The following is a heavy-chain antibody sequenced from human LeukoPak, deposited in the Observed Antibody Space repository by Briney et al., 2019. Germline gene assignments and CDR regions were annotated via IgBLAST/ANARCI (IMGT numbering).Heavy chain of an antibody. D-gene: IGHD6-13*01. V-gene: IGHV3-23*01. CDR1: GFSFSSYA. CDR3: ARDGEWDSSSSWSLDAFDI. Sequence: GGSLRLSCAASGFSFSSYAMNWVRQAPGKGLEWVSTISGSGGTTYDADSVKGRLTITRDNSKNTLYLQMNSLRGEDTATYYCARDGEWDSSSSWSLDAFDIWGQGTMVTVSS. CDR2: ISGSGGTT. J-gene: IGHJ3*02.